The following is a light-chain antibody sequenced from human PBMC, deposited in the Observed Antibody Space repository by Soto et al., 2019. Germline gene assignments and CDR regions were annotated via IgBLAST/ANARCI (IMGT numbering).Light chain of an antibody. V-gene: IGLV2-14*01. J-gene: IGLJ1*01. CDR1: SSDVGGYNY. CDR2: EVS. CDR3: SSYTSTSTPCV. Sequence: QSALTQPASVSGYPGQSITISCTGTSSDVGGYNYVSWYQQHPGKAPELMIYEVSNRPSGVSSRFSGSKSGNTASLTISGLQAEDEADYYCSSYTSTSTPCVFGTGTKLTVL.